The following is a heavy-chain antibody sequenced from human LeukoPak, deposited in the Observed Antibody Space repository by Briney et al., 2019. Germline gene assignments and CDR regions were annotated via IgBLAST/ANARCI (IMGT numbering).Heavy chain of an antibody. CDR1: GFSFSNYV. Sequence: PGGSLRLSCAASGFSFSNYVMHWVRQAPGKGLEYVSAIMPNGETRGYANSMKGRFTISRANSKNTLYLQMGSLRAEDMAIYYCARDRDGGFAFDIWGQGTLVTVSS. V-gene: IGHV3-64*01. CDR2: IMPNGETR. CDR3: ARDRDGGFAFDI. J-gene: IGHJ3*02. D-gene: IGHD2-15*01.